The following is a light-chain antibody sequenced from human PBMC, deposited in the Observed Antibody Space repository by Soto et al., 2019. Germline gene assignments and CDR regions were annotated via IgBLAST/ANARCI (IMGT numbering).Light chain of an antibody. V-gene: IGLV2-23*02. CDR3: CSYAGGSVLV. CDR2: DVT. J-gene: IGLJ2*01. CDR1: SSDVGVYNL. Sequence: QSVLTQPASVSGSPGQSISISCTGTSSDVGVYNLVSWYQQHPGKAPKLLIYDVTRRPSGASDRFSGSKSVNTASLTISGLQAEDEADYYCCSYAGGSVLVFGGGTKLTVL.